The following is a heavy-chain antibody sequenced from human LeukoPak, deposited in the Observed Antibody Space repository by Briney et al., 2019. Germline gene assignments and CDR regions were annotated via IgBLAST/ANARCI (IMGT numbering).Heavy chain of an antibody. CDR1: IESFSGYH. J-gene: IGHJ4*02. Sequence: SETLSLTCAVYIESFSGYHWNWIRQTPGKGMEWIGEISDSGTTNINPSLRRRVSLSIDTSKNQFSLDMRSMTAADTGVYYCARDPSIDYGGNWYDYWGQGTLVTVSS. CDR2: ISDSGTT. CDR3: ARDPSIDYGGNWYDY. D-gene: IGHD4-23*01. V-gene: IGHV4-34*01.